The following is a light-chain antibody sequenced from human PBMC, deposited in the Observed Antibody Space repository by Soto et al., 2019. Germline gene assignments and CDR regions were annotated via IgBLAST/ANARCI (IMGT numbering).Light chain of an antibody. CDR3: YSATDNNVGV. CDR2: KDT. V-gene: IGLV3-27*01. CDR1: LLAKKY. J-gene: IGLJ3*02. Sequence: SYELTQPSSVSVPPGQTARITCSGDLLAKKYARWLQQKPGQAPIFVIYKDTERPSGIPERFSGSGSGTTVTLTISGARPEDEADYYCYSATDNNVGVFGGGTKLTVL.